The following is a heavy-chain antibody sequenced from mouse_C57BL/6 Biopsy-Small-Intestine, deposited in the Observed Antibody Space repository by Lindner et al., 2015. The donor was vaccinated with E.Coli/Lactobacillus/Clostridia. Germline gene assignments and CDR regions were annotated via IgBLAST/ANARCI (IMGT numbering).Heavy chain of an antibody. CDR1: GYTFTNYW. CDR3: ARSGILRRYFDY. J-gene: IGHJ2*01. CDR2: IYPGGGYT. D-gene: IGHD1-1*01. V-gene: IGHV1-63*01. Sequence: VQLQESGAELVRPGTSVKMSCKASGYTFTNYWIGWAKQRPGHGLEWIGDIYPGGGYTNYNEKFKGKATLTVDQSSSTAYMQLNSLTSEDSAVYYCARSGILRRYFDYWGQGTTLTVSS.